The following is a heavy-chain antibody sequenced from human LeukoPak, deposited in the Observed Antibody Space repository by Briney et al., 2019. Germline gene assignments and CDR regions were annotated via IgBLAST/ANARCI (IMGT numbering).Heavy chain of an antibody. D-gene: IGHD2/OR15-2a*01. Sequence: GGSLRLSCAGSGFTLNIYSMNWVRQAPGKGLEWVSSISTSGSYMYYADSVKGRFTISRDNAKNSLYLQMNSLRAEDTAVYYCARDRPIYDSPSPNYYHYYYMDVWGKGTTVTVSS. CDR3: ARDRPIYDSPSPNYYHYYYMDV. J-gene: IGHJ6*03. V-gene: IGHV3-21*01. CDR2: ISTSGSYM. CDR1: GFTLNIYS.